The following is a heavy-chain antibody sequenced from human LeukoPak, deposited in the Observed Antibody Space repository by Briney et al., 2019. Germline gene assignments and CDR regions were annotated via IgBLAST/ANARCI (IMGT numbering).Heavy chain of an antibody. V-gene: IGHV4-4*09. J-gene: IGHJ4*02. CDR1: GGSTNSYY. Sequence: PSETLSLTCTVSGGSTNSYYWSWIRQPPGQGLEWIGYIYTSGTTNYNPSLKSRVTMSVDTSKNQFSLKLSSVTAADTAVYYCARQDGYNIDYWGQGTLVTVSS. CDR2: IYTSGTT. D-gene: IGHD5-24*01. CDR3: ARQDGYNIDY.